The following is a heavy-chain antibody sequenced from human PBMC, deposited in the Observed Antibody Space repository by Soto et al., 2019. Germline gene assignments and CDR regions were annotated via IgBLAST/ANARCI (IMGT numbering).Heavy chain of an antibody. CDR1: GFTFSSYA. D-gene: IGHD3-16*02. CDR2: ISGSGGST. CDR3: AKDDMITFGGVIEPDDY. V-gene: IGHV3-23*01. Sequence: GGSLRLSCAASGFTFSSYAMSWVRQAPGRGLEWVSAISGSGGSTYYADSVKGRFTISRDNSKNTLYLQMNSLRAEDTAVYYCAKDDMITFGGVIEPDDYWGQGTLVTVSS. J-gene: IGHJ4*02.